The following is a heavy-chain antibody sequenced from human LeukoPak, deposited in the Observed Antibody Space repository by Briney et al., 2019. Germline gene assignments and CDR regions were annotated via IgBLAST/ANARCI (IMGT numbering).Heavy chain of an antibody. J-gene: IGHJ6*02. CDR2: IYYSGSA. V-gene: IGHV4-39*01. CDR1: GGSISSSSYY. Sequence: PSETLSLTCTVSGGSISSSSYYWGWIRQHPGKGLEWIGSIYYSGSAYYNPSLKSRDAISVDTSKNQFSLKLSSVTAADTAVYYCARPGIAAAGSFGMDVWGQGPTVTVSS. CDR3: ARPGIAAAGSFGMDV. D-gene: IGHD6-13*01.